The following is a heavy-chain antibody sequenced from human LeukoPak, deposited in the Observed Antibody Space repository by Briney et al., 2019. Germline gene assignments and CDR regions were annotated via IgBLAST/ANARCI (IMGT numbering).Heavy chain of an antibody. V-gene: IGHV5-51*01. D-gene: IGHD3-16*01. CDR2: IYPGDSDT. CDR1: GYSFTSYW. J-gene: IGHJ6*03. Sequence: GESLRISCKGSGYSFTSYWIGWVRQMPGKGLEWMGIIYPGDSDTRYSPSFQGQVTISADKSISTAYLQWSSLKASDTAMYYCARLGDYYYYYMDVWGKGTTVTVSS. CDR3: ARLGDYYYYYMDV.